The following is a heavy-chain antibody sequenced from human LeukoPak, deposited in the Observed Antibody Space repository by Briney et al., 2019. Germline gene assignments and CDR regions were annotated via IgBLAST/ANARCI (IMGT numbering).Heavy chain of an antibody. CDR2: FDPEDGET. D-gene: IGHD3-10*01. CDR1: GYTLTELS. Sequence: ASVKVSCKVSGYTLTELSMHWVRQAPGKGLEWTGGFDPEDGETIYAQKFQGRVTMTEDTSTDTAYMELSSLRSEDTAVYYCATGVTMVRGVINDYWGQGTLVTVSS. V-gene: IGHV1-24*01. CDR3: ATGVTMVRGVINDY. J-gene: IGHJ4*02.